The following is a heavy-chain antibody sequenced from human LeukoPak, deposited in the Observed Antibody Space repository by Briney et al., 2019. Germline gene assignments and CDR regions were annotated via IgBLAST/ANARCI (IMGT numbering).Heavy chain of an antibody. J-gene: IGHJ3*02. D-gene: IGHD1-1*01. V-gene: IGHV3-11*01. CDR3: AKRAWKGGAFDI. CDR1: GFTFSDYY. Sequence: GGSLRLSCAASGFTFSDYYMSWIRQAPGKGLEWVSYISSSGSTIYYADPVKGRFTISRDNAKNSLYLQMNSLRAEDTAVYYCAKRAWKGGAFDIWGQGTMVTVSS. CDR2: ISSSGSTI.